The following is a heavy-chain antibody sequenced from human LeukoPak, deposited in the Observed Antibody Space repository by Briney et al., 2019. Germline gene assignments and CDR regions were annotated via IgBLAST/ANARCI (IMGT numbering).Heavy chain of an antibody. D-gene: IGHD3-22*01. CDR3: AKHRNYYDSSGPDY. Sequence: PGGSLRLSCAASGFTFSSYGMHWVRQAPGKGLEWVAVISYDGSNKYYADSVKGRFTISRDNSKNTLYLQMNSLRAEDTAVYYCAKHRNYYDSSGPDYWGQGTLVTVSS. CDR1: GFTFSSYG. V-gene: IGHV3-30*18. J-gene: IGHJ4*02. CDR2: ISYDGSNK.